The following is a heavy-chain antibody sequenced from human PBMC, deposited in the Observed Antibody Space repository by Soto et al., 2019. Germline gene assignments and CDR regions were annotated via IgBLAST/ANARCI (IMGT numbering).Heavy chain of an antibody. D-gene: IGHD6-6*01. Sequence: GGSLRLSCAASGFTFSSYSMNWVRQAPGKGLEWVSSISSSSSYIYYADSVKGRFTISRDNAKNSLYLQMNSLRAEDTAVYYCARDYSGGGSSSKFDYWGQGTLVTVS. CDR2: ISSSSSYI. CDR1: GFTFSSYS. CDR3: ARDYSGGGSSSKFDY. J-gene: IGHJ4*02. V-gene: IGHV3-21*01.